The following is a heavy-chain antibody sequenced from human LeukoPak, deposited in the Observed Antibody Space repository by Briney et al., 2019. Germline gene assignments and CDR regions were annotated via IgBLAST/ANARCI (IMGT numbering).Heavy chain of an antibody. Sequence: SDTLSLTCTVSGGSITSSGFYWGWIRQPPGKGLEWIGNIYYGGSAYYNPSLKSRVAISVDTSKNQFSLKLSSVTAADTAVYYCARQPNIVVVDNWFDPWGQGTLVAVSS. CDR3: ARQPNIVVVDNWFDP. D-gene: IGHD2-15*01. J-gene: IGHJ5*02. V-gene: IGHV4-39*07. CDR1: GGSITSSGFY. CDR2: IYYGGSA.